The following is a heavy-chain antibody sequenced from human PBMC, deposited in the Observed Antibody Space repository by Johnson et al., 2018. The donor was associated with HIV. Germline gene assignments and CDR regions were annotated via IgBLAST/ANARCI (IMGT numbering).Heavy chain of an antibody. V-gene: IGHV3-9*01. CDR2: ISWNSGST. CDR1: GFTFDDYA. CDR3: ARGVGPYPEGAFDI. Sequence: VQLVESGGGLVQPGRSLRLSCAASGFTFDDYAMHWVRQAPGKGLEWVSGISWNSGSTGYADSVKGRFTISRDNAKNSLYLQMNSLRAEDTALYYCARGVGPYPEGAFDIWGQGTMVTVSS. D-gene: IGHD1-26*01. J-gene: IGHJ3*02.